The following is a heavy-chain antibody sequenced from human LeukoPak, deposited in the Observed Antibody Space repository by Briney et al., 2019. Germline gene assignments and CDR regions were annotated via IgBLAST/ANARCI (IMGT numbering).Heavy chain of an antibody. J-gene: IGHJ4*02. CDR2: IIPILGIA. D-gene: IGHD4-11*01. CDR1: GGTFSSDT. V-gene: IGHV1-69*04. CDR3: ARDPTVTTGWDY. Sequence: ASVKVSCKASGGTFSSDTISWVRQAPGQGLEWMGRIIPILGIANYAQKFQGRVTITADKSTSTAYMELSSLRSEDTAVYYCARDPTVTTGWDYWGQGTLVTVSS.